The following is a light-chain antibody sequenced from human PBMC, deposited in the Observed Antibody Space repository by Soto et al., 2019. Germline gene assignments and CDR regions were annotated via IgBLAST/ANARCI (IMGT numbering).Light chain of an antibody. CDR3: QQAYIFPFS. V-gene: IGKV1-5*01. CDR1: QSLGIW. Sequence: DIQMTQSPSTLSASVGDRVTITCRASQSLGIWLAWHQQKPGKAPKLLIYDASTLKSGVPSRFSGSGSGTDFFLTISSLQPEDFATYYCQQAYIFPFSFGGGTKVDIK. J-gene: IGKJ4*01. CDR2: DAS.